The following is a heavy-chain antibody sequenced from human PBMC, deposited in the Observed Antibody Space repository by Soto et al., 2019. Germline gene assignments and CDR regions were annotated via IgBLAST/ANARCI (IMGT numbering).Heavy chain of an antibody. D-gene: IGHD3-22*01. V-gene: IGHV4-61*08. CDR1: GGSISSSGYY. J-gene: IGHJ4*02. Sequence: SETLSLTCSVSGGSISSSGYYCTWIRQHPGKGPEWIGYIYYSGSTNYNPSLKSRVTISVDTSKNQFSLKLSSVTAADTAVYYCARSASRDYYDSSGYYLDYWGQGTLVTVSS. CDR2: IYYSGST. CDR3: ARSASRDYYDSSGYYLDY.